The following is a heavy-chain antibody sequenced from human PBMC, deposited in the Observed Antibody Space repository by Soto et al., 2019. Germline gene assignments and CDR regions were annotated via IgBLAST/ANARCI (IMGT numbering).Heavy chain of an antibody. CDR2: IYYSGST. V-gene: IGHV4-39*01. Sequence: TSETLSLTCTVSGGSITSSSYYWGWIRQPPGKGLEWIGNIYYSGSTYYNPSLKSRVTISVDTSKNQFSLKLSSVTAADTAVYYCMLGSGWKDFDYWGQGTLVTVS. J-gene: IGHJ4*02. CDR3: MLGSGWKDFDY. D-gene: IGHD3-22*01. CDR1: GGSITSSSYY.